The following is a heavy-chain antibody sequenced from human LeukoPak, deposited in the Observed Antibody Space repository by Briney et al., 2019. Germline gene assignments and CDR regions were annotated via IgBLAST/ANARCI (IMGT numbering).Heavy chain of an antibody. CDR3: AREGDYDSSGYYFDY. D-gene: IGHD3-22*01. Sequence: SVKVSCKASGGTFSSYAISWVRQAPGQGLEWMGRIIPIFGIANYAQKFQGRFTITADKSTSTAYMELSSLRSEDTAVYYCAREGDYDSSGYYFDYWGQGTLVAVSS. CDR1: GGTFSSYA. V-gene: IGHV1-69*04. J-gene: IGHJ4*02. CDR2: IIPIFGIA.